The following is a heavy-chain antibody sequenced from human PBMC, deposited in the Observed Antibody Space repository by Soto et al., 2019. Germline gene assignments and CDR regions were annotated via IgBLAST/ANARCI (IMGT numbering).Heavy chain of an antibody. CDR3: ARRTYDGLDV. Sequence: QVQLQESGPGLVKPPGTLSLTCAVFGGSISSTNWWTWVRQPPGKGLEWIGEIYHSGSTNYNPSLKRRVTISVDKSKNQFSLKLSCVTAADTAVYYCARRTYDGLDVWGQGTTVTVSS. V-gene: IGHV4-4*03. CDR2: IYHSGST. CDR1: GGSISSTNW. J-gene: IGHJ6*02. D-gene: IGHD3-3*01.